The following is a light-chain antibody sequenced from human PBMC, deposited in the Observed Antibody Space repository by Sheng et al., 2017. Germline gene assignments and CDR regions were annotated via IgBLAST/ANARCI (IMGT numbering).Light chain of an antibody. J-gene: IGKJ1*01. Sequence: DIQMTQSPSTLSASVGDRLTITCRASQSIGSWLAWYQQKPGKAPELLIYKASNLESGVPSRFSGSGSGTEFTLTVSSLQSDDFASYYCQQLNSYPRTFGQGTKVEIK. CDR2: KAS. CDR1: QSIGSW. CDR3: QQLNSYPRT. V-gene: IGKV1-5*03.